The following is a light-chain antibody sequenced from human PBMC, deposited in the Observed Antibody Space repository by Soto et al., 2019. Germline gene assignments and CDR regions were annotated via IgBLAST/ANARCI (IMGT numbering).Light chain of an antibody. CDR1: QSVSHY. CDR3: QQYNNGPPLT. J-gene: IGKJ4*01. Sequence: EIILTQSPATLSLSPGDRATLSCRASQSVSHYLAWYQQKPGQAPRLLIYDVSNRATGIPARFSGSGSGTAFTLTISSLEPEDFAVYFCQQYNNGPPLTFGGGTKVEIK. CDR2: DVS. V-gene: IGKV3-11*01.